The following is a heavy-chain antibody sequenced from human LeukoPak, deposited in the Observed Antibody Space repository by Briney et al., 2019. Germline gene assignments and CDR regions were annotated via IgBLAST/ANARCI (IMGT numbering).Heavy chain of an antibody. J-gene: IGHJ3*02. CDR2: ISSSSSYI. Sequence: GGSLRLPCAASGFTFSSYSMNWVRQAPGKGLEWVSSISSSSSYIYYADSVKGRFTIPRDNAKNSLYLQMNSLRAEDTAVYYCAKTNRGSGYYYAGAFDIWGQGTMVTVSS. CDR1: GFTFSSYS. V-gene: IGHV3-21*01. CDR3: AKTNRGSGYYYAGAFDI. D-gene: IGHD3-22*01.